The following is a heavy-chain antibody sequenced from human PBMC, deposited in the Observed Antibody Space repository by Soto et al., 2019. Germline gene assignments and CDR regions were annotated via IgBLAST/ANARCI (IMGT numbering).Heavy chain of an antibody. V-gene: IGHV1-18*01. CDR2: ISAHNGNT. J-gene: IGHJ4*02. CDR3: ARGRYGDY. D-gene: IGHD1-1*01. CDR1: GYIFTTYG. Sequence: QVHLVQSGAEVKKPGASVKVSCKGSGYIFTTYGITWVRQAPGQGLEWMGWISAHNGNTNYAQKLQGRVTVTRDTSTSPASMELRNLSSDDTAVYYCARGRYGDYWGQGALVTVSS.